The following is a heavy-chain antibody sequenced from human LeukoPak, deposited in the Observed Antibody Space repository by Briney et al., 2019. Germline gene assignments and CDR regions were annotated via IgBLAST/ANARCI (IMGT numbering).Heavy chain of an antibody. CDR1: GGSISSGDYY. CDR3: ARVSQYSSSSAVDY. J-gene: IGHJ4*02. D-gene: IGHD6-6*01. Sequence: SQTLSLTCTVSGGSISSGDYYWSWIRQPPGKGLEWIGYIYYSGSTYYNPSLKSRVTISVDTSKNQFSLKLSSVTAADTAVYYCARVSQYSSSSAVDYWGQGTLVTVSS. CDR2: IYYSGST. V-gene: IGHV4-30-4*08.